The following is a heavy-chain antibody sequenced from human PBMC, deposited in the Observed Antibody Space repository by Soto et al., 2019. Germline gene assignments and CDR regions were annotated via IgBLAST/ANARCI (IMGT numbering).Heavy chain of an antibody. J-gene: IGHJ6*03. CDR3: ARLGQWLEYMDV. V-gene: IGHV4-39*01. D-gene: IGHD6-19*01. CDR2: IYYSGST. Sequence: SETLSLTCTVSGGSISSSSYYWGWIRQPPGKGLEWIGSIYYSGSTYYNPSLKSRVTIPVDTSKNQFSLKLSSVTAADTAVYYCARLGQWLEYMDVWGKGTTVTVSS. CDR1: GGSISSSSYY.